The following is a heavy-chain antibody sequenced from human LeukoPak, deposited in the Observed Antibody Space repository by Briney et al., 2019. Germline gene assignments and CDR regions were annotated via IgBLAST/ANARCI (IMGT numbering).Heavy chain of an antibody. V-gene: IGHV4-34*01. CDR2: INGSGGT. Sequence: SETLSLTCAVYDGSFSGYYWTWIRQFPGRGLEWIGEINGSGGTNSNPSLKSRVTMSVDTSKNQFSLKLTSVTAADTAVYYCARGPQWRGDYYYMDVWGRGTTVTVSS. D-gene: IGHD6-19*01. CDR3: ARGPQWRGDYYYMDV. J-gene: IGHJ6*03. CDR1: DGSFSGYY.